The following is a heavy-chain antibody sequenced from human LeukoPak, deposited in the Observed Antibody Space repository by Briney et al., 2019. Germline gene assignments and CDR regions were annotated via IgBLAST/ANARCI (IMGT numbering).Heavy chain of an antibody. CDR1: GYTFTGYY. J-gene: IGHJ3*02. CDR2: INPNSGGT. Sequence: ASVKVSCKGSGYTFTGYYMHWVRQAPGQGLEWMGWINPNSGGTNYAQKFQGRVTMTRDTFISTAYMELSRLRSDDTAVYYCARVRGYCSSTNCYYAFDIWGQGTMVTVSS. D-gene: IGHD2-2*01. CDR3: ARVRGYCSSTNCYYAFDI. V-gene: IGHV1-2*02.